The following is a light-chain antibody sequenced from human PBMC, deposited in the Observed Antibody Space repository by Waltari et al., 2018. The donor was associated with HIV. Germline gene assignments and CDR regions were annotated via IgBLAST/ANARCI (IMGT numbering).Light chain of an antibody. V-gene: IGLV2-11*01. CDR1: SSAVLGYNY. J-gene: IGLJ3*02. Sequence: QSALTQPRSVSGSPGPSVTISCTGTSSAVLGYNYVSCYQQPPGKAPKLMIYDVSKRPSGVPDRFSGSKSGNTASLTISGLQAEDEADYYCCSYAGSYTVFGGGTKLTVL. CDR2: DVS. CDR3: CSYAGSYTV.